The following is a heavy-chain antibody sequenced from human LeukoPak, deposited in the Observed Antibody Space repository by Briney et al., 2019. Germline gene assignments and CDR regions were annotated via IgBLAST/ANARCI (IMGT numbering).Heavy chain of an antibody. CDR2: INSDGSST. CDR1: GFTFSTYW. J-gene: IGHJ4*02. D-gene: IGHD6-6*01. V-gene: IGHV3-74*01. CDR3: ARGGVYSTSAVDY. Sequence: WGSLRLSCAASGFTFSTYWMHWVRQVPGKGLVWVSRINSDGSSTSYADSVRGRFTISRDYAKNTLYLQMNSLRAEDTAVYYCARGGVYSTSAVDYWGQGTLVTVSS.